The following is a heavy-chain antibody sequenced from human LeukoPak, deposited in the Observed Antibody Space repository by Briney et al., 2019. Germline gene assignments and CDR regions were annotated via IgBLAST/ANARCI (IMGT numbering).Heavy chain of an antibody. Sequence: PSETLSLTCTVSGGSISSSSHYWGWIRQPPGKGLEWIGSIYYSGSTYYNPSLKSRVTISVDTSKTQFYLKLSSVTAADTAVYYCARTWKPVPFDYWGQGTLVTVSS. CDR1: GGSISSSSHY. CDR2: IYYSGST. CDR3: ARTWKPVPFDY. J-gene: IGHJ4*02. V-gene: IGHV4-39*01. D-gene: IGHD1-14*01.